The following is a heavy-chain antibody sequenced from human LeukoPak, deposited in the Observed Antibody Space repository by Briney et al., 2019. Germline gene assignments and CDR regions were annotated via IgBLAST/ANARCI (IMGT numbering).Heavy chain of an antibody. V-gene: IGHV4-4*07. CDR3: ARLGSSSWYETKSYFDY. D-gene: IGHD6-13*01. CDR2: IYTSGST. CDR1: GGSISTYY. Sequence: SETLSLTCTVSGGSISTYYWSWIRQPAGKGLEWIGRIYTSGSTNYNPSLKSRVTMSVDTSKNQFSLKLSSVTAADTAVYYCARLGSSSWYETKSYFDYWGQGTLVTVSS. J-gene: IGHJ4*02.